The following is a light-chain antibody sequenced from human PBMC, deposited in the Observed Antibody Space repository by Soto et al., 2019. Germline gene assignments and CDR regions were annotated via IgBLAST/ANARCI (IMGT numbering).Light chain of an antibody. CDR3: LQHNTYPLS. CDR2: GAS. V-gene: IGKV1-17*03. J-gene: IGKJ4*01. CDR1: RGISHY. Sequence: DIQMTQSPSAMSASVGDRVTITCRASRGISHYLAWFQQRPGKVPKRLIYGASTLESGVPSRFSGSGSGTEFTLTISSLQPKDFATYYCLQHNTYPLSFGGGIKVAMK.